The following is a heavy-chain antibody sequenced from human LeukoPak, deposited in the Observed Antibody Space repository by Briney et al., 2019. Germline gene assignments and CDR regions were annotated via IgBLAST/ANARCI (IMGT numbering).Heavy chain of an antibody. Sequence: GGSLRLSCAASGFTFSSYSMNWVRQAPGKGLEWVSSISSSSSYIYYADSVKGRFTISRDNAKNSLYLQMNSLRAEDTAVYYCARQGLKDFWSGYYFAFDIWGQGTMVTVSS. V-gene: IGHV3-21*01. CDR2: ISSSSSYI. D-gene: IGHD3-3*01. CDR1: GFTFSSYS. J-gene: IGHJ3*02. CDR3: ARQGLKDFWSGYYFAFDI.